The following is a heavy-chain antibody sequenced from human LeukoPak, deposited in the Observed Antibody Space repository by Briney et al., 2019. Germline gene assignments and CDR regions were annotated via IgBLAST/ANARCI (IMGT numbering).Heavy chain of an antibody. Sequence: GGSLRLSCAASGFTFSTFRMNWVRQAPGKGLEWVANIKQDGSEKSYVDSVKGRFTISRDNSKNTLYLQMNSLRAEDTAVYYCAKARIMITFGGVFSWGQGTLVTVSS. V-gene: IGHV3-7*03. CDR1: GFTFSTFR. CDR3: AKARIMITFGGVFS. J-gene: IGHJ4*02. CDR2: IKQDGSEK. D-gene: IGHD3-16*01.